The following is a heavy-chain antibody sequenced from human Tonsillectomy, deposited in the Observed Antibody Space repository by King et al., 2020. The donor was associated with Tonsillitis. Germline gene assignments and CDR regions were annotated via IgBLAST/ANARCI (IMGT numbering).Heavy chain of an antibody. V-gene: IGHV3-7*01. D-gene: IGHD6-13*01. CDR2: IKQDGSEK. Sequence: VQLVESGGGLVQPGGSLRLSCAASGFTFSNYWMSWVRQAPGEGLEWVANIKQDGSEKYYVDSVKGRFTISRDNAKNSLYLQMNSLRAEDTAVYYCARDRYCCVATAGTNFDYWGQGTLVTVSS. J-gene: IGHJ4*02. CDR1: GFTFSNYW. CDR3: ARDRYCCVATAGTNFDY.